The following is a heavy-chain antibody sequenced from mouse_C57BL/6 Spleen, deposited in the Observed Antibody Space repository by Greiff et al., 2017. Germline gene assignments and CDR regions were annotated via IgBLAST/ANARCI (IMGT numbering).Heavy chain of an antibody. D-gene: IGHD2-3*01. V-gene: IGHV1-39*01. J-gene: IGHJ3*01. CDR2: INPNYGTT. CDR3: ASGGYYWFAY. CDR1: GYSFTDYN. Sequence: EVQLQQSGPELVKPGASVKISCKASGYSFTDYNMNWVKQSNGKSLEWLGVINPNYGTTSYNQKFKGKATLTVDQSSSTAYMQLNRLTSEDSAVYYWASGGYYWFAYWGQGTLVTVSA.